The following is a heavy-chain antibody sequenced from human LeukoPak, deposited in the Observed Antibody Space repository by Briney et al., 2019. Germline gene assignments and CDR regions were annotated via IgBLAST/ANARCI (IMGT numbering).Heavy chain of an antibody. J-gene: IGHJ4*02. CDR3: AKDLDYTTYGYYFDY. CDR2: IAGDGAS. V-gene: IGHV3-23*01. D-gene: IGHD4-11*01. CDR1: DSSFRSHD. Sequence: GGSLRLSCAASDSSFRSHDMSWVRQTLEKGLEWVSSIAGDGASFYADSVKGRFTISRDKSENILYLQMNSLRADDTAIYYCAKDLDYTTYGYYFDYWGQGTLVTVSS.